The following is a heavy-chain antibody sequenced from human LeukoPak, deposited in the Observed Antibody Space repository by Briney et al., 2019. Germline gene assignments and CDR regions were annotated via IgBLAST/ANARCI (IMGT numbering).Heavy chain of an antibody. D-gene: IGHD3-10*01. CDR3: ARDLGSGSYYKYYYYGMDV. V-gene: IGHV3-21*01. CDR1: GLTFSSYS. CDR2: ISSSSSYI. Sequence: PGGSLRLSCVASGLTFSSYSMNWVRQAPGKGLEWVSSISSSSSYIYYADSVKGRFTISRDNAKNSLYLQMNSLRAEDTAVYYCARDLGSGSYYKYYYYGMDVWGKGTTVTVSS. J-gene: IGHJ6*04.